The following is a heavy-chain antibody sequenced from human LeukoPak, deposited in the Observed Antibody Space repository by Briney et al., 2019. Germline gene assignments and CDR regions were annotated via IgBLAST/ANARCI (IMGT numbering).Heavy chain of an antibody. CDR3: AREVILWFGELARSYYFDY. CDR1: GFTFSSYE. J-gene: IGHJ4*02. V-gene: IGHV3-48*03. Sequence: GGSLRLSCAASGFTFSSYEMNWVRQAPGKGLEWVSYISSSGSTIYYADSVKGRFTISRDNAKNSLYLQVNSLRAEDTAVYYCAREVILWFGELARSYYFDYWGQGTLVTVSS. CDR2: ISSSGSTI. D-gene: IGHD3-10*01.